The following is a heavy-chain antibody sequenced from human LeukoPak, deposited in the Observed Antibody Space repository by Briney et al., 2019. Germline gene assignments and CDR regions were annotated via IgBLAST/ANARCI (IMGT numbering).Heavy chain of an antibody. D-gene: IGHD3-22*01. V-gene: IGHV4-30-4*01. CDR2: MYYSGST. CDR3: ARPYYYDSRIDP. J-gene: IGHJ5*02. Sequence: SETLSLTCTVSGGSISSGDYYWSWIRQPPGKGLEWIGCMYYSGSTYYNPSLKSRATISVDTSKNQFSLKLSSVTAADTVVYYCARPYYYDSRIDPWGQGTLVTVSS. CDR1: GGSISSGDYY.